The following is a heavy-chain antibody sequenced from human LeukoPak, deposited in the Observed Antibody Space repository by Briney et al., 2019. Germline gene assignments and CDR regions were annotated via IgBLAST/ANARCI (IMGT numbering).Heavy chain of an antibody. D-gene: IGHD3-9*01. CDR3: ARDGDYDILTGYLHAFDI. V-gene: IGHV4-4*07. J-gene: IGHJ3*02. CDR2: IYTSGIT. Sequence: PSETLSLTCTLSGGSISRYYWSWLRQPPGEGLGWIGRIYTSGITNYNPSLTSRATTSVDTSKNQFSLKLSSVTAADTAVYYCARDGDYDILTGYLHAFDIWGQGTMVTVSS. CDR1: GGSISRYY.